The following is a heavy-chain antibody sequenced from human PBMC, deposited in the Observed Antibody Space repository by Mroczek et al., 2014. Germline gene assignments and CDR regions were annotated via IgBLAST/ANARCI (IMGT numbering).Heavy chain of an antibody. Sequence: QVQLQQWGAGLLKPSETLSLTCAVYGGSFSGYYWSWIRQPPGKGLEWIGEINHSGSTNYNPSLKSRVTISVDTSKNQFSLKLSSVTAADTAVYYCARLGQYQLPHLPDNYYYGMDVWGQGTTVTVSS. CDR1: GGSFSGYY. V-gene: IGHV4-34*01. CDR2: INHSGST. D-gene: IGHD2-2*01. CDR3: ARLGQYQLPHLPDNYYYGMDV. J-gene: IGHJ6*02.